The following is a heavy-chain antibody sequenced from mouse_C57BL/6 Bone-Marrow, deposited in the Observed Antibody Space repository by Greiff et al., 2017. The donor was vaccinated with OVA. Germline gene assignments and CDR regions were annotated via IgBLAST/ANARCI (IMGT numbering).Heavy chain of an antibody. V-gene: IGHV1-26*01. Sequence: EVQLQQSGPELVKPGASVKISCKASGYTFTDYYMNWVKQSHGKSLEWIGDINPNHGGTSYNQKFKGKATLTVDKSSSTAYMELRSLTSEDSAVYYCARTRRASIAYWGQGTLVTVSA. J-gene: IGHJ3*01. CDR2: INPNHGGT. CDR3: ARTRRASIAY. D-gene: IGHD2-10*02. CDR1: GYTFTDYY.